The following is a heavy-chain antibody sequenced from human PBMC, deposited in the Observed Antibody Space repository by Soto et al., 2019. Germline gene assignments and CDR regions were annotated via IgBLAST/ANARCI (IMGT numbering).Heavy chain of an antibody. J-gene: IGHJ4*02. CDR1: GFTFSDYA. Sequence: WGSLRLSCAASGFTFSDYAMHWVRQAPGKGLEWVAVVSHDGRNTHYADSVKGRFTITRDSSKNTDSLEMTSLRAEDTAVYYCAKGGRQWLVTSDFNYCGQGALDIVSS. CDR2: VSHDGRNT. V-gene: IGHV3-30*18. D-gene: IGHD6-19*01. CDR3: AKGGRQWLVTSDFNY.